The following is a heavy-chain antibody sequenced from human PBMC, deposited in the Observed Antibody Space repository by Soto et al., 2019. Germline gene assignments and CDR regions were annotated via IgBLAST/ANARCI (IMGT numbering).Heavy chain of an antibody. V-gene: IGHV4-31*03. Sequence: QVQLQESGPGLVKPSQTLSLTCTVSGGSISSGGYYWSWIRQHPGKGLEWIGYIYYSGSTYYNPSLMSRVTISVATSKKQFSLKLSSVTAADTAVYYCARVLSHYDILAGYYGTGYFDYWGQGTLVTVSS. CDR3: ARVLSHYDILAGYYGTGYFDY. CDR2: IYYSGST. J-gene: IGHJ4*02. D-gene: IGHD3-9*01. CDR1: GGSISSGGYY.